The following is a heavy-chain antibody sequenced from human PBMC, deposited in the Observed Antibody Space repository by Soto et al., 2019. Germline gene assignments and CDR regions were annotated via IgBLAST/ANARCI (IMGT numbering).Heavy chain of an antibody. Sequence: SEPSSDTSRVSDGYRKLASWNCIRKHTWKGLEWIGRIYATGNTNYNPSLSSRVTMSVDTSKNEFSLNLGSVTAADTAIYYCARQTYYDYWRQNWFDSWCQGPPVTVPQ. V-gene: IGHV4-4*07. D-gene: IGHD3-3*01. CDR1: DGYRKLAS. CDR2: IYATGNT. CDR3: ARQTYYDYWRQNWFDS. J-gene: IGHJ5*01.